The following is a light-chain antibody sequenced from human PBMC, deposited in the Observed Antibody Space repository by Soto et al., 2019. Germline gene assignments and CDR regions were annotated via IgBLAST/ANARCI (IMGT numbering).Light chain of an antibody. Sequence: DIQMTQSPSTLSASVGDSVTITCRASQNINTWLAWYKQKPGKGPTLLIYRASRLESGVPSRFSGSGSGTEFALTISSLQPADFATYDCQQYETYSWTFGQGTKVDIK. CDR2: RAS. J-gene: IGKJ1*01. CDR3: QQYETYSWT. CDR1: QNINTW. V-gene: IGKV1-5*03.